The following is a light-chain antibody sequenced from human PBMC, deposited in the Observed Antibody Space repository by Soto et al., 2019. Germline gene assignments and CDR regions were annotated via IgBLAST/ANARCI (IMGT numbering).Light chain of an antibody. V-gene: IGLV1-40*01. J-gene: IGLJ2*01. CDR1: SSNIGAGFD. Sequence: QSVLPQPPSVSGAPGQTVTISCTGTSSNIGAGFDVHWYQQLPGAAPKLLIYANTDRPSGVPARFSGSKSVTSASLAITGLQPEDEADYFCLSYDTSLRGVFGGGTKLTVL. CDR3: LSYDTSLRGV. CDR2: ANT.